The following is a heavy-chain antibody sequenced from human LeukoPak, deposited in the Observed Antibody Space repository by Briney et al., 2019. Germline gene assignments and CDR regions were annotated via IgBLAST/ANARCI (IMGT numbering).Heavy chain of an antibody. D-gene: IGHD3-10*01. Sequence: SETLSLTCTVSGGSLSSYYWSWIRQPPGKGLEWIGYIYYSGSTTYNPSLKSRVTISVDTSKNQFSLRLSSVTAADTAVYYWARVGTYGSGSYLSWLDYWGQGTLVTVSS. V-gene: IGHV4-59*01. J-gene: IGHJ4*02. CDR2: IYYSGST. CDR3: ARVGTYGSGSYLSWLDY. CDR1: GGSLSSYY.